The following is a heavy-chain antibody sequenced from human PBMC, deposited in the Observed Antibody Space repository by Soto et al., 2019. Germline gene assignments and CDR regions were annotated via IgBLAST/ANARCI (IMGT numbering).Heavy chain of an antibody. CDR3: ARGRGLLLWFGELHSWFDP. CDR2: IYYSGST. V-gene: IGHV4-39*07. CDR1: GGSISSSSYY. Sequence: PSETLSLTCTVSGGSISSSSYYWGWIRQPPGRGLEWIGSIYYSGSTYYNPSLKSRVTISVDTSKNQFSLKLNSVTAADTAVYYCARGRGLLLWFGELHSWFDPWGQGTLVTVSS. J-gene: IGHJ5*02. D-gene: IGHD3-10*01.